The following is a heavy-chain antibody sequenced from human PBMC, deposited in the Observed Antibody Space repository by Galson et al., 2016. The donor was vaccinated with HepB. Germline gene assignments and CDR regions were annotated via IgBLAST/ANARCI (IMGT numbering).Heavy chain of an antibody. CDR2: ISSSGSTI. D-gene: IGHD6-19*01. CDR1: GFRFSSFW. V-gene: IGHV3-11*04. CDR3: ARVRCSSGCKLPFY. J-gene: IGHJ4*02. Sequence: SLRLSCAASGFRFSSFWMSWVRQAPGKGLEWVSYISSSGSTIYYADSVKGRFTITRDNAKNSLYLQMNSLRAEDTAVYYCARVRCSSGCKLPFYWGQGTLVTVSS.